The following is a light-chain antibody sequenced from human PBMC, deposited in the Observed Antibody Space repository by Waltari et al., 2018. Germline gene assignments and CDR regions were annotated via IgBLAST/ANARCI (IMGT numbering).Light chain of an antibody. J-gene: IGKJ4*01. Sequence: DIQMTQSPPSLAASIGHKVTNTCRASQHVNTFLNWFQQKPGKAPKLLIYSASTLQTGVPSRFSGTGSGTDFTLTISGLQPEDVATYFCQQVSSLPLTFGGGTRVEI. V-gene: IGKV1-39*01. CDR2: SAS. CDR3: QQVSSLPLT. CDR1: QHVNTF.